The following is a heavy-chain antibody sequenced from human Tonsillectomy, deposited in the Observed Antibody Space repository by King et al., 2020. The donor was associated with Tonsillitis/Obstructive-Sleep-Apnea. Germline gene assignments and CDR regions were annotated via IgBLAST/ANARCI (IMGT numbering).Heavy chain of an antibody. V-gene: IGHV3-20*04. J-gene: IGHJ4*02. CDR1: GFTFGDFG. CDR3: AKNYGDPEY. CDR2: INWNGDST. Sequence: VQLVESGGGVVRPGGSLRLSCAASGFTFGDFGMSWVRQAPGKGLEWVSGINWNGDSTHYEDSVKGRFAIFRDNAKKSLYLQMSSLRAEDTAFYYCAKNYGDPEYWGQGTLVTVSS. D-gene: IGHD4-17*01.